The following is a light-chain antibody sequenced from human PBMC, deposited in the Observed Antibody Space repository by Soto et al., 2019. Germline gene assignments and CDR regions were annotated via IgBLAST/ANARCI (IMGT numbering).Light chain of an antibody. Sequence: QSVLTHPASVSLSPGQSITISCTGTSSDVGSYKFVSWCQHHPGKAPKLMIYEGSKRPSGVSNRFSGSKSGNTASLTISGLQAEDEADYYCCSYAGRSTPYVFGTGTKVTVL. J-gene: IGLJ1*01. CDR3: CSYAGRSTPYV. CDR1: SSDVGSYKF. V-gene: IGLV2-23*01. CDR2: EGS.